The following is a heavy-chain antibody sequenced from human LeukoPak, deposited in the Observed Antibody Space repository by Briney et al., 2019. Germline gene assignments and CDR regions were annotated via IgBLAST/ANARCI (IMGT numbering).Heavy chain of an antibody. CDR2: IKQDGSEK. V-gene: IGHV3-7*03. CDR1: GLTFSSYW. CDR3: ARDLAVAGTAASAFDI. Sequence: PGGSLRLSCAASGLTFSSYWMTWVRQAPGKGLEWVANIKQDGSEKYYVDSVKGRFTISRDNAKNSLYLQMNSLRAEDTALYYCARDLAVAGTAASAFDIWGQGTMVTVSS. D-gene: IGHD6-19*01. J-gene: IGHJ3*02.